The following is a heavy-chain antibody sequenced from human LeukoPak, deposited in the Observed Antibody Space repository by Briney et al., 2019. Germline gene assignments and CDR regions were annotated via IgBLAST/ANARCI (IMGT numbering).Heavy chain of an antibody. J-gene: IGHJ4*02. CDR2: ISNSGGST. Sequence: GGSLRLSCAASGFAFSSYAMSWVRQAPGRGLEWVSAISNSGGSTYYADSVKGRFTISRDNSKNTLYLQMNSLRAEDTAVYYCATDPLAVAGTSDYWGQGTLVTVSS. D-gene: IGHD6-19*01. V-gene: IGHV3-23*01. CDR3: ATDPLAVAGTSDY. CDR1: GFAFSSYA.